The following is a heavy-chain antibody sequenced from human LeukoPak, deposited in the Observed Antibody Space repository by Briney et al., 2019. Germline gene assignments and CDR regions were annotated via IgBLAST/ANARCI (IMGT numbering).Heavy chain of an antibody. D-gene: IGHD3-22*01. CDR2: IYSGGST. J-gene: IGHJ6*02. CDR3: ARAYDSSGYYYYGMDV. CDR1: GFTVSSNY. Sequence: GGSLRPSCAASGFTVSSNYMSWVRQAPGKGLEWVSVIYSGGSTYYADSVKGRFTISRDNSKNTLYLQMNSLRAEDTAVYYCARAYDSSGYYYYGMDVWGQGTTVTVSS. V-gene: IGHV3-53*01.